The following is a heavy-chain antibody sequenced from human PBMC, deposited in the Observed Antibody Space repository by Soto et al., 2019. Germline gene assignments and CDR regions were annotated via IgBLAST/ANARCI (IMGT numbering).Heavy chain of an antibody. CDR3: ARVAVDIVVVTAAMGGRYMDV. CDR2: IYYSGST. CDR1: GGSISSYY. Sequence: PSETLSLTCTGSGGSISSYYWSWIRQPPGKGLEWIGYIYYSGSTNYNPSLKSRVTISVDTSKNQFSLKLSSVTAADTAVYYCARVAVDIVVVTAAMGGRYMDVWGKGTTVTVSS. J-gene: IGHJ6*03. V-gene: IGHV4-59*01. D-gene: IGHD2-2*03.